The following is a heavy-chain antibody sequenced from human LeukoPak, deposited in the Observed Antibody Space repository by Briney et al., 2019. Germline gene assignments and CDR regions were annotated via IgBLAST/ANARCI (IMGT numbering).Heavy chain of an antibody. CDR3: ARDMEYCGGDCYAFDI. V-gene: IGHV3-74*01. CDR1: GFTFSNYW. Sequence: PGGSLRLSSAVSGFTFSNYWMHWVRQAPGKGLVWVSRINTDGSSTTYADSVEGRFTISRDNAKNTLYLQMNSLRAEDTAVYYCARDMEYCGGDCYAFDIWGQGTMVTVSS. CDR2: INTDGSST. J-gene: IGHJ3*02. D-gene: IGHD2-21*02.